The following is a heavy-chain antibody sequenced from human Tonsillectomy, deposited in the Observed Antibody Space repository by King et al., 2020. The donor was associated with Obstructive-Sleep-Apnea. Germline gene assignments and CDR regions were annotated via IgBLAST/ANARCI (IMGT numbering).Heavy chain of an antibody. V-gene: IGHV3-30*04. J-gene: IGHJ4*02. CDR3: ARDLHSKFDY. CDR2: ISDDGSNK. CDR1: GFIFSNFA. D-gene: IGHD4-11*01. Sequence: VQLVESGGGVVQPGGSLRLSCAASGFIFSNFAMHWVRQTPGKGLEWVAVISDDGSNKYYADSVKGRFTISKDNSKNTLYLQMNNLGAEDTAVYYCARDLHSKFDYWGQGTLVTVSS.